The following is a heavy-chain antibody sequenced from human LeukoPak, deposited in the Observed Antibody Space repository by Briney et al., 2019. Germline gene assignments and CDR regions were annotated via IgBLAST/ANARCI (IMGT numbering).Heavy chain of an antibody. CDR1: KFTFSNYG. CDR3: ARSTTPGYCTTTSCYDWCDY. Sequence: PGGSLRLSCAASKFTFSNYGMHWVRQAPGKGLEWVALIWFDGTNKYYADSVKGRFTISRDNSKSTLYLQMDSLRAEDTAVYYCARSTTPGYCTTTSCYDWCDYWGQGTLVTVSS. D-gene: IGHD2-2*01. CDR2: IWFDGTNK. V-gene: IGHV3-33*01. J-gene: IGHJ4*02.